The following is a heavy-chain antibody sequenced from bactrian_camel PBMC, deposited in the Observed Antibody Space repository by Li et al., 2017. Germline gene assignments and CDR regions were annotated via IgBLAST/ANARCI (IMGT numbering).Heavy chain of an antibody. CDR1: GFTFSSYA. J-gene: IGHJ4*01. CDR2: INSDGGGT. Sequence: VQLVESGGGLVQPGGSLRLSCAASGFTFSSYAMSWVRQAPGEGLEWVSDINSDGGGTYYTDSVKGRFSISRDNAKKTLYLQLNSLKTEDTALYYCAAQVGYWGRYNYYDVLSTFLYWGQGTQVTVS. V-gene: IGHV3S31*01. D-gene: IGHD4*01. CDR3: AAQVGYWGRYNYYDVLSTFLY.